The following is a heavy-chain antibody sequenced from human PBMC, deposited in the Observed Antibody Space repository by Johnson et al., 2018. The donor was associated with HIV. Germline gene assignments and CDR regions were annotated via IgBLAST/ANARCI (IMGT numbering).Heavy chain of an antibody. CDR2: ISWNSGSI. Sequence: VQLVESGGGLVQPGRSLRLSCAASGFTFDDYAMHWVRQAPGKGLEWVSGISWNSGSIGYADSVTGRFTISRDNAKNSLYLQMNSLRAEDTALYYCARALYSSGWDDAFDIWGQGTMVTVSS. J-gene: IGHJ3*02. CDR3: ARALYSSGWDDAFDI. D-gene: IGHD6-19*01. V-gene: IGHV3-9*01. CDR1: GFTFDDYA.